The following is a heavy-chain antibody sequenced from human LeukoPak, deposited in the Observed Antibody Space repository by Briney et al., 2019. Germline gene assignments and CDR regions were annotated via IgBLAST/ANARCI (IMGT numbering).Heavy chain of an antibody. CDR1: GFTFSNYA. CDR2: MSSDGNNK. D-gene: IGHD6-19*01. CDR3: ARILDSAWGELGY. Sequence: GGSLRLSCAASGFTFSNYAMHWVRQAPGKGLEWVAVMSSDGNNKYYADSVKGRFTISRDNSKNTLYLQMNSLRTEDTAVYYCARILDSAWGELGYWGQGTLVTVSS. V-gene: IGHV3-30*03. J-gene: IGHJ4*02.